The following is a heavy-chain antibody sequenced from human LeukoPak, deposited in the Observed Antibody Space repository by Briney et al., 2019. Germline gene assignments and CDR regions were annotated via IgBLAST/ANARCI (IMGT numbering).Heavy chain of an antibody. CDR2: IKGIGPTT. D-gene: IGHD3-16*01. CDR3: ARAGELRYMDV. CDR1: GFTFSDYY. Sequence: GGSLRLSCAASGFTFSDYYMSWIRQAPWKGLEWVSTIKGIGPTTYYADSLKGRFTISRDNAKNSLFLQMSSLRADDTAIYYCARAGELRYMDVWGKGTAVTVSS. J-gene: IGHJ6*03. V-gene: IGHV3-11*04.